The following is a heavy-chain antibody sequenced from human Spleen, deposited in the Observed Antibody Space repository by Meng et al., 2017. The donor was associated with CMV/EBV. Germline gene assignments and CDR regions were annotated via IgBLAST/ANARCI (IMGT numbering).Heavy chain of an antibody. D-gene: IGHD3-10*01. CDR1: GFTFSTFA. Sequence: GESLKISCAASGFTFSTFAMSWVRQGPGKGLEWVSSISGSGGSTYYADSVKGRFTISRDNSKNTLYLQMGSLRADDMAVYYCARGSGSYYKYNWFDPWGQGTLVTVSS. J-gene: IGHJ5*02. V-gene: IGHV3-23*01. CDR2: ISGSGGST. CDR3: ARGSGSYYKYNWFDP.